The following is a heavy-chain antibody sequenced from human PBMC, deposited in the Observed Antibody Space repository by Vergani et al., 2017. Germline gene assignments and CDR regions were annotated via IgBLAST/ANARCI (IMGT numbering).Heavy chain of an antibody. Sequence: QVQLVQSGAEVKKPGSSVKVSCKASGYTFTSYGISWVRQAPGQGLEWMGWISAYNGNTNYAQKLQGRVTMTTDTSTSTAYMELSRLRSDDTAVYYCAKTKELYQLPDYWGQGTLVTVSS. CDR1: GYTFTSYG. J-gene: IGHJ4*02. D-gene: IGHD2-2*01. CDR2: ISAYNGNT. CDR3: AKTKELYQLPDY. V-gene: IGHV1-18*01.